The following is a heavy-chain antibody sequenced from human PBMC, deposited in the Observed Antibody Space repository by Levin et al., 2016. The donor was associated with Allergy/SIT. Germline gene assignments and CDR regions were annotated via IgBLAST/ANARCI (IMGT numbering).Heavy chain of an antibody. D-gene: IGHD6-19*01. J-gene: IGHJ4*02. Sequence: GGSLRLSCAASGFTFSNAWMSWVRQAPGKGLEWVGRIKSKTDGGTTDYAAPVKGRFTISRDDSKNTLYLQMNSLKTEDTAVYYCTTAVWIAVAGMFDSLVDYWGQGTLVTVSS. CDR2: IKSKTDGGTT. CDR1: GFTFSNAW. CDR3: TTAVWIAVAGMFDSLVDY. V-gene: IGHV3-15*01.